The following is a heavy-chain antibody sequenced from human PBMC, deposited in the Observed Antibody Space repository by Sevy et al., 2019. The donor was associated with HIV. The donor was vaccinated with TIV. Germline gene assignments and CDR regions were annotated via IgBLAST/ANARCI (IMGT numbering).Heavy chain of an antibody. Sequence: GGSLRLSCAASGFTFSKYSMSWIRQTPGKGLEWVSTFSFGCGKINYADSVKGRLTISRDDSRNTFYLQVNSLRAEDTAIYYCAREGCTKPHDYWGQGTVVTVSS. CDR1: GFTFSKYS. CDR3: AREGCTKPHDY. CDR2: FSFGCGKI. D-gene: IGHD2-8*01. J-gene: IGHJ4*02. V-gene: IGHV3-23*01.